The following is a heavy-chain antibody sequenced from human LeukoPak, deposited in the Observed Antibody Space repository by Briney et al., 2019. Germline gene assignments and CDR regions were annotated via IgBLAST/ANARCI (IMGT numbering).Heavy chain of an antibody. D-gene: IGHD3-10*01. Sequence: PGGSLRLSCAASGFTFSSYAMSWVRQAPGEGLEWVSAISGSGGSTYYADSVKGRFTISRDNSKNTLYLQMNSLRAEDTAVYYCAKCGSGSAIEYYFDYWGQGTLVTVSS. CDR3: AKCGSGSAIEYYFDY. CDR2: ISGSGGST. V-gene: IGHV3-23*01. CDR1: GFTFSSYA. J-gene: IGHJ4*02.